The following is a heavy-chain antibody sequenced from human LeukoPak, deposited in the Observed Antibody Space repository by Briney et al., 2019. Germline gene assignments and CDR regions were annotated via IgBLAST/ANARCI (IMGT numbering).Heavy chain of an antibody. V-gene: IGHV3-21*01. CDR2: ISSSSSYI. D-gene: IGHD3-22*01. CDR1: GFTFSSYS. Sequence: GGSLRPSCAASGFTFSSYSMNWVRQAPGKGLEWVSSISSSSSYIYYADSVKGRFTISRDNAKNSLYLQMNSLRAEDTAVYYCARDKEGSYYYDSSGYYYDYWGQGTLVTVSS. J-gene: IGHJ4*02. CDR3: ARDKEGSYYYDSSGYYYDY.